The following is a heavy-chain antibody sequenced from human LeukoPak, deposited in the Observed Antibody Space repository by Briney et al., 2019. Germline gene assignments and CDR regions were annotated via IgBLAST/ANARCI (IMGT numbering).Heavy chain of an antibody. Sequence: ASVKVSCKASGYTFTGYYMHWVRRAPGQGLEWMGWINPNSGGTNYSQKFQGRVTMTRDTSISTAYMELSRLRPNDKAVDYCARDQVTVTTLDNRFDPWGQGTLVTVSS. CDR2: INPNSGGT. CDR3: ARDQVTVTTLDNRFDP. V-gene: IGHV1-2*02. J-gene: IGHJ5*02. CDR1: GYTFTGYY. D-gene: IGHD4-17*01.